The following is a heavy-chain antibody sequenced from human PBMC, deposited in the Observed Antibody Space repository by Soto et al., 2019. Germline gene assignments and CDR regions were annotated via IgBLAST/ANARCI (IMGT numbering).Heavy chain of an antibody. CDR1: GFTLSNAW. J-gene: IGHJ4*02. CDR3: ATDWNFDY. Sequence: EVQLVESGGDLVKPGGSLRLSCAASGFTLSNAWVSWVRQAPGKGLEWVGRIKNQFEGATTAYAAPVKGRFPISRDDSTKMSYLQMSSLITDDTAVYYCATDWNFDYWGQGTLVTVSS. D-gene: IGHD3-3*01. CDR2: IKNQFEGATT. V-gene: IGHV3-15*01.